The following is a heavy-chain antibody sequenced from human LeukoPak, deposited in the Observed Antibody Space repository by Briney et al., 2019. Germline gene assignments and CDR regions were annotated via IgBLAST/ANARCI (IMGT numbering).Heavy chain of an antibody. CDR3: AKDRYYDFWSGTLNWFDP. V-gene: IGHV3-9*01. CDR2: ISWNSGSI. CDR1: GFTFDDYA. D-gene: IGHD3-3*01. J-gene: IGHJ5*02. Sequence: GGSLRLSCAASGFTFDDYAMHWVRQAPGKGLEWVSGISWNSGSIGYADSVKGRFTISRDNAKNSLYLQMNSLRAEDTALYYCAKDRYYDFWSGTLNWFDPWGQGTLVTVPS.